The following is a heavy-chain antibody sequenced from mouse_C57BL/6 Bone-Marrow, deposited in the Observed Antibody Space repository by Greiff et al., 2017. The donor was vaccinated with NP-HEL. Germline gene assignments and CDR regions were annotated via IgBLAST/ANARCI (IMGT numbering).Heavy chain of an antibody. Sequence: VQLQQSGAELARPGASVKLSCKASGYTFTSYGISWVKQRTGQGLEWIGEIYPRSGNTYYNEKFKGKATLTADKSSSTAYVELRSLTSEDSAVYFCARLKLGQDYFDYWGQGTTLTVSS. V-gene: IGHV1-81*01. D-gene: IGHD4-1*01. CDR3: ARLKLGQDYFDY. CDR2: IYPRSGNT. CDR1: GYTFTSYG. J-gene: IGHJ2*01.